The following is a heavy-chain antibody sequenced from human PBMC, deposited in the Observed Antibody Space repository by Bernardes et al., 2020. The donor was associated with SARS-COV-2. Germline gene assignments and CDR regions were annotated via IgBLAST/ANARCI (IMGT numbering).Heavy chain of an antibody. CDR3: AKAQTSVAGPNRFDY. D-gene: IGHD6-19*01. Sequence: GGCLRLSCAASGFTFSSYAMAWVRQAPGKGLEWVSAIRGRGGTPYYADSVKRRFTISRDNSKNTLYLQMNSLTAEDTAVYYCAKAQTSVAGPNRFDYWGQGTLVTVSS. CDR1: GFTFSSYA. CDR2: IRGRGGTP. J-gene: IGHJ4*02. V-gene: IGHV3-23*01.